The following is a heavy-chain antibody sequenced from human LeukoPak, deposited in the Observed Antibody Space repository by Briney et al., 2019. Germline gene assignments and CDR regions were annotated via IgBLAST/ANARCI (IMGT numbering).Heavy chain of an antibody. CDR3: ARPGIAATGAFDC. CDR2: IYYSGST. CDR1: GGSFSSSGYY. D-gene: IGHD6-13*01. J-gene: IGHJ4*02. V-gene: IGHV4-39*01. Sequence: PSETLSLTCTVSGGSFSSSGYYWGWNRQPPGKGLEWIVSIYYSGSTYYNPALKRRVSICVKTTKKQFSLNLTSVTAADTAVYFCARPGIAATGAFDCWGQGTLVTVSS.